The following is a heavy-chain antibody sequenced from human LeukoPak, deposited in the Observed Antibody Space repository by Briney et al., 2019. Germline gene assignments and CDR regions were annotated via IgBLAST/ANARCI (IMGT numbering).Heavy chain of an antibody. V-gene: IGHV3-48*03. J-gene: IGHJ2*01. CDR1: GFTFSSYE. Sequence: GGSLRLSCAASGFTFSSYEMNWVRQAPGKGLEWVSYISSSGSTIYYADSVKGRSTISRDNSKNTLYLQMNSLRAEDKAVYYCARDRMGAIMYFDVWGRGTLVTVSS. CDR2: ISSSGSTI. D-gene: IGHD3-10*01. CDR3: ARDRMGAIMYFDV.